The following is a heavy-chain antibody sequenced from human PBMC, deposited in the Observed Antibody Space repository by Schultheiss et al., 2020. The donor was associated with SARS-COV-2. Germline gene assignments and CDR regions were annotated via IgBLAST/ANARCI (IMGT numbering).Heavy chain of an antibody. V-gene: IGHV3-23*01. J-gene: IGHJ4*02. CDR1: GFTFSSYA. CDR2: ISGSGGST. D-gene: IGHD6-13*01. CDR3: TTDLDSSSWYYY. Sequence: GGSLRLSCAASGFTFSSYAMSWVRQAPGKGLEWVSAISGSGGSTYYADSVKGRFTISRDNSKNTLYLQMNSLKTEDTAVYYCTTDLDSSSWYYYWGQGTLVTVSS.